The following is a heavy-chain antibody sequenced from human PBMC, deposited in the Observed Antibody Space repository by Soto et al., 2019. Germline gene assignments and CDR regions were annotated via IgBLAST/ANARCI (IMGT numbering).Heavy chain of an antibody. CDR1: GFTFSSYA. V-gene: IGHV3-30-3*01. CDR3: ERRGLTTPDY. CDR2: ISYDGSNT. J-gene: IGHJ4*02. Sequence: QVQLVESGGGVVQPGRSLRLSCAASGFTFSSYAMHWVRQAPGKGLEWVAVISYDGSNTYYADPVKGRFTITRDNSKNTLDLQMNSLRAEDTAVYYCERRGLTTPDYWGQGTLVTVSS. D-gene: IGHD4-4*01.